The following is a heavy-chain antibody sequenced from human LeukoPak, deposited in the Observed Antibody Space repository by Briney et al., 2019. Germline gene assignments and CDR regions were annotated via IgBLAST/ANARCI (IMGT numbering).Heavy chain of an antibody. J-gene: IGHJ4*02. D-gene: IGHD7-27*01. CDR1: GFTFSSYA. V-gene: IGHV3-23*01. CDR2: ISGNGDST. Sequence: VGSLRLSCAASGFTFSSYAMSWVRQAPGKGLEWVSAISGNGDSTYYADSVKGRFTISRDNSKNTLYVQMNSLRAEDTAIYYCAKDLGMGDYWGQGTLVTVSS. CDR3: AKDLGMGDY.